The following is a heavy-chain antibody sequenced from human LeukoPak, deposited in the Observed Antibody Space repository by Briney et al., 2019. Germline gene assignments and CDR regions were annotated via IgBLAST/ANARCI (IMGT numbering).Heavy chain of an antibody. CDR2: IIPIFGTA. CDR1: GGTFSSYA. J-gene: IGHJ6*03. V-gene: IGHV1-69*06. D-gene: IGHD3-3*01. CDR3: ARARLRFPNHYYYYYYMDV. Sequence: ASVKVSCKASGGTFSSYAISWVRQAPGQGLEWMGGIIPIFGTANYAQKFQGRVTITADKSTSTAYMELSSLRSEDTAVYYCARARLRFPNHYYYYYYMDVWGKGTTVTVSS.